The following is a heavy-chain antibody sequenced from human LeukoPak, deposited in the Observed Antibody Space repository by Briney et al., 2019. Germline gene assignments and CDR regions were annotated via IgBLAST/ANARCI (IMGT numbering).Heavy chain of an antibody. CDR3: ARGAGYCSSTSCYAGKGSYDY. D-gene: IGHD2-2*03. CDR1: GGSFSGYY. Sequence: SETLSLTCAVYGGSFSGYYWSWIRQPPGKGLEWIGEINHSGSTNYNPSLKSRVTISVDTSKNQFSLKLSSVTAADTAVYYCARGAGYCSSTSCYAGKGSYDYWGQGTLVTVSS. CDR2: INHSGST. V-gene: IGHV4-34*01. J-gene: IGHJ4*02.